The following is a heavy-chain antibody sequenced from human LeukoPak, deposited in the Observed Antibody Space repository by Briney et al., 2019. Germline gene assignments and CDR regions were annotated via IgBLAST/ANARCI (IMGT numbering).Heavy chain of an antibody. V-gene: IGHV3-30-3*01. CDR1: GFTFSSYA. D-gene: IGHD2-15*01. CDR2: ISYDGSNK. J-gene: IGHJ4*02. Sequence: GGSLRLSCAASGFTFSSYAMHWVRQAPGKGLEWVAVISYDGSNKYYADSVKGRFTISRDNSKNTLYLQMNSLRAEDTAVYYCARETCSGGSCYSSFDYWGQGTLVTVSS. CDR3: ARETCSGGSCYSSFDY.